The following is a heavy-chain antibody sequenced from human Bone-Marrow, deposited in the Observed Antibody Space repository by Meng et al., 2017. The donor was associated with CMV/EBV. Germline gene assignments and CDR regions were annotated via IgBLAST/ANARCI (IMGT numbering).Heavy chain of an antibody. V-gene: IGHV1-18*01. J-gene: IGHJ5*02. CDR3: AREVAFVVVPAAIPWGWFDP. Sequence: ASVKVSCKASGYTFTSYGISWVRQAPGQGLEWMGWISAYNGNTNYAQKLQGRVTMTTDTSTSTAYLGLRSLRSDDTAVYYCAREVAFVVVPAAIPWGWFDPWGQGTLVTVSS. CDR2: ISAYNGNT. D-gene: IGHD2-2*01. CDR1: GYTFTSYG.